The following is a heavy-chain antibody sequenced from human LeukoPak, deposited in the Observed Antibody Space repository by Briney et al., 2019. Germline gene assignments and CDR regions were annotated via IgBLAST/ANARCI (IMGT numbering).Heavy chain of an antibody. CDR2: ISHSGST. V-gene: IGHV4-34*01. Sequence: PSETLSLTCAVYGGSFSGYYWSWIRQPPGKGLEWIGEISHSGSTNYNPSLKSRVTISVDTSKNQFSLKLSSVTAADTAVYYCARPGVGSGRYGAFDIWGQGTMVTVSS. CDR3: ARPGVGSGRYGAFDI. J-gene: IGHJ3*02. D-gene: IGHD5-18*01. CDR1: GGSFSGYY.